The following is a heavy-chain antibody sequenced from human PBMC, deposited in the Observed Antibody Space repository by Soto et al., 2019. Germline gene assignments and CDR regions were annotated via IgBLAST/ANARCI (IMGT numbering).Heavy chain of an antibody. V-gene: IGHV4-61*01. CDR1: GGSVTSNYYY. Sequence: PSETLSLTCTVSGGSVTSNYYYWSWIRQSPGKGLEWIGYMHYSGSTNYNPSLKSRVTISVDTSKNQFSLKLNSVTAADTAVYYCARGGGYDWNYPHDTWCQGTLVTVSS. CDR2: MHYSGST. J-gene: IGHJ5*02. CDR3: ARGGGYDWNYPHDT. D-gene: IGHD1-7*01.